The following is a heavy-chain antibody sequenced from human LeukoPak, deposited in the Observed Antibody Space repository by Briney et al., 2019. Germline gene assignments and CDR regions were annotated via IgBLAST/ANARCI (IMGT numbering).Heavy chain of an antibody. J-gene: IGHJ4*02. CDR2: ISGSGGST. Sequence: PGGSLRLSCAASGFTFSSYAMSWVRQAPGKGPEWVSAISGSGGSTYYADSVKGRFTISRDNSKNTLYLQMNSLRAEDTAVYYCAKVTMVRGVIRAFDYWGQGTLVTVSS. D-gene: IGHD3-10*01. V-gene: IGHV3-23*01. CDR1: GFTFSSYA. CDR3: AKVTMVRGVIRAFDY.